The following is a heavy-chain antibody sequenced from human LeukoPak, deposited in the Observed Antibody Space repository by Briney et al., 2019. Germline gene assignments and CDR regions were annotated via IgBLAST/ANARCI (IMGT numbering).Heavy chain of an antibody. V-gene: IGHV3-30*18. D-gene: IGHD1-26*01. CDR3: AKLSGSYSDFDY. CDR1: GFTFSSYG. J-gene: IGHJ4*02. CDR2: ISYDGSNK. Sequence: GGSLRLSRAASGFTFSSYGMHWVRQAPGKGLEWVAVISYDGSNKYYADSVKGRFTIPRDNSKNTLYLQMNSLRAEDTAVYYCAKLSGSYSDFDYWGQGTLVTVSS.